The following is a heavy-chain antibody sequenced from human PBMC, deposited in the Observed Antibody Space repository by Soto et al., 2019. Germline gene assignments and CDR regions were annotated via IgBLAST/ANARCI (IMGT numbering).Heavy chain of an antibody. D-gene: IGHD6-19*01. CDR1: GFTFSDYY. CDR3: ARVVAVTGPYFDY. CDR2: ISSRGTII. J-gene: IGHJ4*02. V-gene: IGHV3-11*01. Sequence: GGSLRLSCAASGFTFSDYYMGWIRQAPGKGLEWVSYISSRGTIIYYADSVKGRFTISRDNAENSLYLQMNSLRAEGTAVYYCARVVAVTGPYFDYWGQGTLVTVSS.